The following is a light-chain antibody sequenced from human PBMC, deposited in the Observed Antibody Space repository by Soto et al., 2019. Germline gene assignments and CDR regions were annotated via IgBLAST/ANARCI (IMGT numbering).Light chain of an antibody. CDR2: AAS. V-gene: IGKV1-39*01. Sequence: DIQMTQSPSSLSASVIDRVTITCRGSQSISSYLNWYQQKPGKAPKLLIYAASSLQSGVPSRFSGSGSGTAFTLTVSSLQPEDFATYFCQQSYSTPRTFGQGTKVEVK. J-gene: IGKJ1*01. CDR3: QQSYSTPRT. CDR1: QSISSY.